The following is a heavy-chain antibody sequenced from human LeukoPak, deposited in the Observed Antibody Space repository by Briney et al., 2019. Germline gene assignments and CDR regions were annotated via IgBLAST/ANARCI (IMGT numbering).Heavy chain of an antibody. CDR3: ARDLDGGYGDTPGY. D-gene: IGHD4-17*01. CDR2: ISSSSSYI. CDR1: GFTFSSYS. Sequence: GGSLRLSCAASGFTFSSYSMNWVRQAPGKGLEWVSSISSSSSYIYYADSVKGRFTISRDNAKNSLYLQMNSLRAEDTAVYYCARDLDGGYGDTPGYWGQGTLVTVSS. V-gene: IGHV3-21*01. J-gene: IGHJ4*02.